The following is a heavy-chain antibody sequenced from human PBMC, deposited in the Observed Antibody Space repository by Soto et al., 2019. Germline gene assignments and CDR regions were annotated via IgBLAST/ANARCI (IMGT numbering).Heavy chain of an antibody. D-gene: IGHD5-18*01. J-gene: IGHJ6*02. Sequence: QITLKESGPTLVKPTQTLTLTCTFSGFSLSTSGVGVGWIRQPPGKAPEWLALIYWDDDKRYSPSLRSRLTITKDTSKNQVVLTMTNMDPVDTATYYCAHRTIQVYGMDVWGQGTTVTVSS. CDR3: AHRTIQVYGMDV. CDR2: IYWDDDK. V-gene: IGHV2-5*02. CDR1: GFSLSTSGVG.